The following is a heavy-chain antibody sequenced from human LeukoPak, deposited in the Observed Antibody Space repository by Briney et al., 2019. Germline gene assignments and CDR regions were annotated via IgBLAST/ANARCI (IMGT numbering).Heavy chain of an antibody. V-gene: IGHV1-18*01. CDR2: ISAYNGKT. CDR1: GYTFTSYG. J-gene: IGHJ3*02. D-gene: IGHD3-22*01. Sequence: SVKVSCKASGYTFTSYGISWVGQAPGQGVEWRGWISAYNGKTNYAQKLQRRVTMTTDTSTSTAYMELRSLRSDDTAVYYCARGDSSGTNAFDIWGQGTMVTVSS. CDR3: ARGDSSGTNAFDI.